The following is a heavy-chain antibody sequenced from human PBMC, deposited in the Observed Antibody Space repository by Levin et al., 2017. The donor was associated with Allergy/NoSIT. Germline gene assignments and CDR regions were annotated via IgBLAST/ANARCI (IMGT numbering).Heavy chain of an antibody. D-gene: IGHD3-22*01. CDR1: GGSISSYY. CDR3: ARINYGSSGYLMFDY. Sequence: PSETLSLTCTVSGGSISSYYWSWIRQPPGKGLEWIGYIYYSGSTNYNPSLKSRVTISVDTSKNQLSLKLSSVTAADTAVYYCARINYGSSGYLMFDYWGQGTLVTVSS. J-gene: IGHJ4*02. V-gene: IGHV4-59*01. CDR2: IYYSGST.